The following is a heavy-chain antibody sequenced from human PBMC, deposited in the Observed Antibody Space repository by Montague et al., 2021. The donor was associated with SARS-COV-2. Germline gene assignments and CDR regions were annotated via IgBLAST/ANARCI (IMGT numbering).Heavy chain of an antibody. CDR2: INYGGST. CDR3: ARGAPGY. CDR1: GGSFSDYH. V-gene: IGHV4-34*01. J-gene: IGHJ4*02. Sequence: SETLSLTCAVNGGSFSDYHWTWIRQSPGGGLEWIGQINYGGSTKYNPSLRSRVTISIDTSKNQFSLKLTSVTAADTAVYYCARGAPGYWGQGTLVTVPS. D-gene: IGHD1-1*01.